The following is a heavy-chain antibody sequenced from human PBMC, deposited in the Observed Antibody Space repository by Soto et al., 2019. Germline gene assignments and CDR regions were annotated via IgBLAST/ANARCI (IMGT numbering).Heavy chain of an antibody. CDR3: ARDLEGGYSYGYGY. CDR2: FYYSGST. J-gene: IGHJ4*02. CDR1: GGSISSYY. Sequence: PSETLSLTCTVSGGSISSYYWSWIRQPPGKGLEWIGYFYYSGSTNYNPSLKSRVTISVDTSKNQFSLKLSSVTAADTAVYYCARDLEGGYSYGYGYWGQGTLVTVSS. V-gene: IGHV4-59*01. D-gene: IGHD5-18*01.